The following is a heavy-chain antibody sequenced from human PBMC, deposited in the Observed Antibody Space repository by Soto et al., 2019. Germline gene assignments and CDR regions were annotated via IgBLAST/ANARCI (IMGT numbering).Heavy chain of an antibody. D-gene: IGHD2-2*01. CDR1: GGSISSSSYY. V-gene: IGHV4-39*01. J-gene: IGHJ4*02. CDR2: IYYSGST. Sequence: QLQLQESGPGLVKPSETLSLTCTVSGGSISSSSYYWGWIRQPPGKGLEWIGSIYYSGSTYYNPSLKSRVTISVDTSKNQFSLKLRSVTAADTAVYYCARQGVVVVPAAFLAMGAPFDYWGQGTLVTVSS. CDR3: ARQGVVVVPAAFLAMGAPFDY.